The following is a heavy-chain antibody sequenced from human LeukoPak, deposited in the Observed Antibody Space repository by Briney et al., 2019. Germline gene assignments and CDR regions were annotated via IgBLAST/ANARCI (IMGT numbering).Heavy chain of an antibody. CDR2: IYYSGST. CDR1: GGSISSSSYY. J-gene: IGHJ4*02. V-gene: IGHV4-61*01. Sequence: SETLSLTCTVSGGSISSSSYYWGRIRQPPGKGLEWIGYIYYSGSTNYNPSLKSRVTISVDTSKNQFSLKLSSVTAADTAVYYCARDRVPETYYYDSSGYRSGFDYWGQGTLVTVSS. CDR3: ARDRVPETYYYDSSGYRSGFDY. D-gene: IGHD3-22*01.